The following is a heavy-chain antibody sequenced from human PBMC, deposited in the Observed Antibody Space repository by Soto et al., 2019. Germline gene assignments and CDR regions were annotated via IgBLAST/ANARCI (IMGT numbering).Heavy chain of an antibody. CDR1: GGTFSSYA. CDR2: IIPIFGTA. V-gene: IGHV1-69*13. CDR3: ARDEDRSGYYSYNWFDP. J-gene: IGHJ5*02. D-gene: IGHD3-22*01. Sequence: ASVKVSCKASGGTFSSYAISWVRQAPGQGLEWMGGIIPIFGTANYAQKFQGRVTITADESTSTAYMELSSLRSEDTAVYYCARDEDRSGYYSYNWFDPWGQGTLVTVSS.